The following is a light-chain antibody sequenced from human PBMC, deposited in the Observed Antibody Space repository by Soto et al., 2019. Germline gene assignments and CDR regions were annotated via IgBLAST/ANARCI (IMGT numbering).Light chain of an antibody. V-gene: IGKV3-11*01. Sequence: EIVLTQSPATLSLYPRERATLSCRASQSVSSYLAWYQQKPGQAPRLLIYDASNRATGIPARFSGSGSGTDFTLTISSLEPEDFAVYYCQQRSNWPLTFGGGTK. J-gene: IGKJ4*01. CDR3: QQRSNWPLT. CDR1: QSVSSY. CDR2: DAS.